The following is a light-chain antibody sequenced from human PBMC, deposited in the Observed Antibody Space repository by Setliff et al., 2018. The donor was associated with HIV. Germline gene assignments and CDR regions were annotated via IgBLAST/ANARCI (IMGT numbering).Light chain of an antibody. CDR1: SSDVGGYNY. CDR3: CSYAGRYTPYV. CDR2: DVS. Sequence: QSALTQPASVSGSPGQSITISCTGTSSDVGGYNYVSWYQQHPGKAPKLMIYDVSNRPSGVSSRFSGSKSGNTASLTISGLQAEDEADYYCCSYAGRYTPYVFGTGTRSPS. J-gene: IGLJ1*01. V-gene: IGLV2-14*03.